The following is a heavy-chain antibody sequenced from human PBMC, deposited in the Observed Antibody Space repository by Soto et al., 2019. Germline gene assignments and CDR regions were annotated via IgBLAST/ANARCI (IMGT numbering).Heavy chain of an antibody. CDR1: GGSISSDNYY. CDR3: AIEGGSRDGYGLDV. J-gene: IGHJ6*02. CDR2: IYYSGST. D-gene: IGHD3-16*01. V-gene: IGHV4-31*03. Sequence: QVQLQESGPGLVRPSQTLSLTCTVSGGSISSDNYYWSWIRQLPGKGLEWIGYIYYSGSTYYNPSPKSRVAIVVDMSENHFTLRLSSATAADTAVYYCAIEGGSRDGYGLDVCGQGTTVTVSS.